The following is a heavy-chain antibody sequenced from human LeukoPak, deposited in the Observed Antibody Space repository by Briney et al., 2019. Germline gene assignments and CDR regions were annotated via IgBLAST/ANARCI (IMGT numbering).Heavy chain of an antibody. CDR2: IRWNGGII. CDR1: GFTFDDYA. Sequence: GRSLRLSCGASGFTFDDYAMHWVRQAPGKGLEWVSGIRWNGGIIGYADSVKGRFTISRDNAKNPLYLQMNSLRAGDMALYYCAKEGRYGNSFDYWGQGTLVTVSS. J-gene: IGHJ4*02. V-gene: IGHV3-9*03. CDR3: AKEGRYGNSFDY. D-gene: IGHD4-23*01.